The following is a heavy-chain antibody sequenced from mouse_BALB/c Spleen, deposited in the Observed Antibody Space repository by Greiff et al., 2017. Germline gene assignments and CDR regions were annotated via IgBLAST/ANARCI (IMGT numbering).Heavy chain of an antibody. V-gene: IGHV1-26*01. CDR2: INPYNGAT. Sequence: EVQLQQSGPELVKPGASVKISCKASGYSFTGYYMHWVKQSHVKSLEWIGRINPYNGATSYNQNFKDKASLTVDKSSSTAYMELHSLTSEDSAVYYCARGDRYDARYYFDYWGQGTTLTVSS. J-gene: IGHJ2*01. CDR3: ARGDRYDARYYFDY. CDR1: GYSFTGYY. D-gene: IGHD2-14*01.